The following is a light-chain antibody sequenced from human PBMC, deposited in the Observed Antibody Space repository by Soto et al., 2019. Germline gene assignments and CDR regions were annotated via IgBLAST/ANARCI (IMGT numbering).Light chain of an antibody. Sequence: DIVMTQSPLSLPVTPGEPASISCRSSQSLLHTNAYNYLDWYLQKPGQSPQLLIYLGSTQASGVPDRFSGSGSGTDFTLKISRVEAEDVGVYYCMQALQTPRTFGQGTKVAIK. CDR3: MQALQTPRT. CDR2: LGS. J-gene: IGKJ1*01. V-gene: IGKV2-28*01. CDR1: QSLLHTNAYNY.